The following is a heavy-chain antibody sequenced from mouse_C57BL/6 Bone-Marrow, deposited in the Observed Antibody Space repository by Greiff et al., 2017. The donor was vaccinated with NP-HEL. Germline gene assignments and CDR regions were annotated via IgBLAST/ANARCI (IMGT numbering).Heavy chain of an antibody. J-gene: IGHJ2*01. CDR3: ARERVPYYFDY. D-gene: IGHD2-14*01. V-gene: IGHV1-82*01. Sequence: VQLVESGPELVKPGASVKISCKASGYAFSSSWMNWVKQRPGKGLEWIGRIYPGDGDTNYNGKFKGKATLTADKSSSTAYMQLSSLTSEDSAVYFCARERVPYYFDYWGQGTTLTVSS. CDR1: GYAFSSSW. CDR2: IYPGDGDT.